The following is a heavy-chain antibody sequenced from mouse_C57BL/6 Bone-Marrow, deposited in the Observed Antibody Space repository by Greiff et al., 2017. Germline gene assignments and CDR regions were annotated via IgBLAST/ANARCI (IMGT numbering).Heavy chain of an antibody. CDR2: IYPGSGRT. D-gene: IGHD2-2*01. CDR1: GYTFTSYW. Sequence: VKLQQPGAELVKPGASVKMSCKASGYTFTSYWITWVKQRPGQGLEWIGDIYPGSGRTNYNEKFKSKATLTVDTSSSTAYMQLSSLTSEDSAVYYCARGMVTTTGYYFDYWGQGTTLTVSS. V-gene: IGHV1-55*01. J-gene: IGHJ2*01. CDR3: ARGMVTTTGYYFDY.